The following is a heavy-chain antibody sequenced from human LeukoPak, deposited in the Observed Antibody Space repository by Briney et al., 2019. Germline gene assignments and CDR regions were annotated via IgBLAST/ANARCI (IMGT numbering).Heavy chain of an antibody. CDR1: GYTFTSHG. D-gene: IGHD3-16*02. J-gene: IGHJ4*02. V-gene: IGHV1-18*01. CDR3: ARDRPVMITFGGVIIAAY. CDR2: VSGYNGNT. Sequence: ASVKVSCKASGYTFTSHGINWLRQAPGQGLEWMGWVSGYNGNTDYAQKFQGRVTMTTDRSTNTVYMELRSLRSDDTAVYYCARDRPVMITFGGVIIAAYWGQGTLVSVSS.